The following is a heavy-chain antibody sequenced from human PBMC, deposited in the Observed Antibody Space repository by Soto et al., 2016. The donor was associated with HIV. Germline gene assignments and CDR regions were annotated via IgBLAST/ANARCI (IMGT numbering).Heavy chain of an antibody. Sequence: EVQLVESGGGLVQPGGSLRLSCAASGFSFSSYDMHWVRQATGKGLEWVSTIGTAGDTYYPGSVKGRFTISRENAKNSLYLQMNSLRAGDTAVYYCARGSGVRELLSPLDYWGQGTLVTVSS. CDR1: GFSFSSYD. CDR2: IGTAGDT. D-gene: IGHD3-10*01. J-gene: IGHJ4*02. V-gene: IGHV3-13*04. CDR3: ARGSGVRELLSPLDY.